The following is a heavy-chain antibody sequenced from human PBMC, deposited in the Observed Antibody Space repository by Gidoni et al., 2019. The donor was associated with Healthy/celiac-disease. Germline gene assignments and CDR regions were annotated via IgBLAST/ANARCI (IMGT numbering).Heavy chain of an antibody. D-gene: IGHD3-22*01. Sequence: EVQLVESGGGLVKPGGSLRLSCAASGFTFSSYSMNWVRQAPGKGLEWGSSISSSSSYIYYADSVKGRFTISRDNAKNSLYLQMNSLRAEDTAVYYCARVRYYYDSSGYDDYWGQGTLVTVSS. CDR2: ISSSSSYI. J-gene: IGHJ4*02. CDR3: ARVRYYYDSSGYDDY. CDR1: GFTFSSYS. V-gene: IGHV3-21*01.